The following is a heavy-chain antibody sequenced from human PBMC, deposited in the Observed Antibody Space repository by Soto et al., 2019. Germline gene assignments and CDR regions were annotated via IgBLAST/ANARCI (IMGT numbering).Heavy chain of an antibody. CDR3: ARGGDTDAFDI. CDR1: GGSISNSGYY. D-gene: IGHD1-26*01. V-gene: IGHV4-31*03. Sequence: SETLSLTCTVSGGSISNSGYYWSWIRQHPGKGLEWIAYISNSGGVFYNPSLKSRVTISLDTSENQFSLKLSSVTAADTALYYCARGGDTDAFDIWGQGTMVTVSS. CDR2: ISNSGGV. J-gene: IGHJ3*02.